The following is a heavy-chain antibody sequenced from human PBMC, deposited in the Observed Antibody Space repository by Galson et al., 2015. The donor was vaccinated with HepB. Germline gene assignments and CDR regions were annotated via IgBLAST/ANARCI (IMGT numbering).Heavy chain of an antibody. D-gene: IGHD4-17*01. Sequence: SETLSLTCAVYGESFSGFYWSWIRRPPGKGLEWIGEINYTGSTWYNPSLTSRLTISIDTSKSQFSLKLASVTAADTAVYHCVRRRALYTVHFDSWSQGTPVTVSS. CDR1: GESFSGFY. CDR2: INYTGST. J-gene: IGHJ4*02. V-gene: IGHV4-34*01. CDR3: VRRRALYTVHFDS.